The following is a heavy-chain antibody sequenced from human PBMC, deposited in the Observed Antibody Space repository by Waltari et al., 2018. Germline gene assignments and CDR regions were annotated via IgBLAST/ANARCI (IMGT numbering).Heavy chain of an antibody. D-gene: IGHD2-2*01. J-gene: IGHJ5*02. CDR3: ARLGGDRFGSLRHCGPASCTTWIDP. Sequence: VLLEESGPGLVKPSETLSLTCTVSGGSISGFYWTWIRQHPGKGLEYIGYIFYTGNTNYNPSLKSRVIISVDTSRNQFSLKMRSLTAADTAVYYCARLGGDRFGSLRHCGPASCTTWIDPWGRGTLVTVSS. CDR1: GGSISGFY. V-gene: IGHV4-59*13. CDR2: IFYTGNT.